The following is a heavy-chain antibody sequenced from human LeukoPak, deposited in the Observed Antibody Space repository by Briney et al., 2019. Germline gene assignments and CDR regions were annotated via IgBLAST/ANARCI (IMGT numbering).Heavy chain of an antibody. J-gene: IGHJ6*02. CDR3: AKDLPSVSGENYDFWSGYYYYYGMDV. V-gene: IGHV3-23*01. D-gene: IGHD3-3*01. Sequence: GGSLRLSCAASGFTFSSYAMSWVRQAPGKGLECVSAISGSGGSTYYADSVKGRFTISRDNSKNTLYLQMNSLRAEDTAVYYCAKDLPSVSGENYDFWSGYYYYYGMDVWGQGTTVTVSS. CDR1: GFTFSSYA. CDR2: ISGSGGST.